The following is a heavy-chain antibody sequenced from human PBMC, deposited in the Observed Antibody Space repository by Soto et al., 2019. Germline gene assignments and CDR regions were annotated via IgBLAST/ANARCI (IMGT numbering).Heavy chain of an antibody. CDR2: INSDGSST. CDR3: ARDPTYFYDSSGYYDY. V-gene: IGHV3-74*01. Sequence: LRLSCAASGFTFSSYLIHWVRQAPGKGLVWVSRINSDGSSTSYADSVKGRFTISRDNAKNTLYLQMNSLRAEDTAVYYCARDPTYFYDSSGYYDYWGQGTLVTVSS. D-gene: IGHD3-22*01. CDR1: GFTFSSYL. J-gene: IGHJ4*02.